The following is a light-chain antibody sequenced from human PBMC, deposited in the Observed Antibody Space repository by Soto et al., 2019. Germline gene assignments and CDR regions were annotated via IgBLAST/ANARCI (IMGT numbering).Light chain of an antibody. V-gene: IGKV4-1*01. CDR3: QQYYSTPFT. CDR2: WAS. Sequence: DIVMTQSPDSLAVSLGERATINCKSSQSVLFSSNNKNYLAWYQQKPGQPPNLLIYWASTRESGVPDRFSGSGSGTEFTLTISSLQAEDVAVYYCQQYYSTPFTCGPGTKVDVK. J-gene: IGKJ3*01. CDR1: QSVLFSSNNKNY.